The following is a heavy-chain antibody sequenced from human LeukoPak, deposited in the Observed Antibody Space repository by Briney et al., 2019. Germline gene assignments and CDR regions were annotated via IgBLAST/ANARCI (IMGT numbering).Heavy chain of an antibody. D-gene: IGHD2/OR15-2a*01. CDR1: GGSFGNYY. CDR3: ARDFSAAFDI. V-gene: IGHV4-59*01. J-gene: IGHJ3*02. CDR2: IYDSGTT. Sequence: SETLSLTCTVSGGSFGNYYWSWIRQPPGKGPERIGYIYDSGTTNYNPSLKSRVTISVDTATNQFSLKLRSVTAADTAVYYCARDFSAAFDIWGQGTMVTVSS.